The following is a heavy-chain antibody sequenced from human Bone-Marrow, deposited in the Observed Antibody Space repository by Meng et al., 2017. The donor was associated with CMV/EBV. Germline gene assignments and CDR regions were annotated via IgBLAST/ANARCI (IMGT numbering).Heavy chain of an antibody. CDR1: GGSISSSSYY. V-gene: IGHV4-39*07. CDR2: IYYSGST. Sequence: SETLSLTCSVFGGSISSSSYYWGWIRQPPGKGLEWIGSIYYSGSTYYNPSLKSRVTISVDKSKNQFSLKLSSVTAADTAVYYCARDFHGVVATMDVWGQGTTVTVSS. D-gene: IGHD3-3*01. J-gene: IGHJ6*02. CDR3: ARDFHGVVATMDV.